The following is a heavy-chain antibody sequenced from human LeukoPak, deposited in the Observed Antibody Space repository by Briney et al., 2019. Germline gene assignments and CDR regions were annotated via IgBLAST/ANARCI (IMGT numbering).Heavy chain of an antibody. CDR2: IHHSGNS. D-gene: IGHD7-27*01. CDR3: GHWGLQS. CDR1: GASVTDYY. V-gene: IGHV4-59*02. Sequence: SETLSLTCTVSGASVTDYYWSWIRQSPGKGLGWISCIHHSGNSDYNPSLRSRVTTSLDTSKNQFSLNLISVTAADTAVCTRGHWGLQSWSQGTLVTVSS. J-gene: IGHJ5*02.